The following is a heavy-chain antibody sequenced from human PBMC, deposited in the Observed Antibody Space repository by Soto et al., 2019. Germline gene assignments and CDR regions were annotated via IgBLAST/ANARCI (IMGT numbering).Heavy chain of an antibody. CDR2: IIPIFGTA. D-gene: IGHD6-19*01. J-gene: IGHJ4*02. CDR3: ARDYLRRARSSIAVAGQLGY. V-gene: IGHV1-69*13. Sequence: GASVKVSCKASGGTFSSYSISWVRQAPGQGLEWMGGIIPIFGTANYAQKFQGRVTITADESTSTAYMELSSLRSEDTAVYYCARDYLRRARSSIAVAGQLGYWGQGTLVTVSS. CDR1: GGTFSSYS.